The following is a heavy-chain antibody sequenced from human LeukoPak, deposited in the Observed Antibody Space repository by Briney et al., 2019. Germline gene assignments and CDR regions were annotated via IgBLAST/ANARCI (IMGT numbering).Heavy chain of an antibody. CDR3: ARIVRQGSQNYYHGMDV. V-gene: IGHV3-7*04. D-gene: IGHD2/OR15-2a*01. Sequence: PGRSLRLSCAASGFTISFYWMSWVRQAPGKGLEWVANINQVASEKNYVDSVKGRFTISRDNAKNSLYLQMNSLRAEDTAVYYCARIVRQGSQNYYHGMDVWGQGTTVTVSS. CDR1: GFTISFYW. CDR2: INQVASEK. J-gene: IGHJ6*02.